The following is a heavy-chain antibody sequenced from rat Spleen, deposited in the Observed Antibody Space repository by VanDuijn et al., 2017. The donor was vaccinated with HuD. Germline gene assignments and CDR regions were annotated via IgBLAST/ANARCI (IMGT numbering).Heavy chain of an antibody. Sequence: EVQLVESDGGLVQPGRSLKLSCAASGFTFSDYNMAWVRQAPKKGLEWVATISYDGTATYYRDSVKGRFTISRDNAKSTLYLQMNSLRSEDTATYYCTRGGPWFAYWGQGTLVTVSS. V-gene: IGHV5-7*01. CDR3: TRGGPWFAY. J-gene: IGHJ3*01. CDR2: ISYDGTAT. CDR1: GFTFSDYN.